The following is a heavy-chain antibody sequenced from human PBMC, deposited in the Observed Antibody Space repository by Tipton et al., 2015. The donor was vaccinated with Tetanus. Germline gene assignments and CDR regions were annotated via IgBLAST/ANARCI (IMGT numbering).Heavy chain of an antibody. J-gene: IGHJ4*02. Sequence: TLSLTCTVSGGSISSYYWTWIRQPPGKGLEWIGYIYYSGSTNYNPSLKSRVTISLDTSMNQFSLKLSSVTAADTAVYYCARLGYDILTGYHYDSWGQGTLVTVSS. CDR2: IYYSGST. CDR3: ARLGYDILTGYHYDS. V-gene: IGHV4-59*08. D-gene: IGHD3-9*01. CDR1: GGSISSYY.